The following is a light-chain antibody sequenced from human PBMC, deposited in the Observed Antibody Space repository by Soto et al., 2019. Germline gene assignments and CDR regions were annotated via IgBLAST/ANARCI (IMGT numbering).Light chain of an antibody. CDR2: GAS. Sequence: EIVMTQSPATLSVSPGERATLSCRASQSVSSNLAWYQQKPGQAPRLLIYGASTRATGIPARFSGSGSWTEFTLTICSLQSEDFSVYYRHQYNNWPWTFGQGTKVEIK. CDR1: QSVSSN. J-gene: IGKJ1*01. V-gene: IGKV3-15*01. CDR3: HQYNNWPWT.